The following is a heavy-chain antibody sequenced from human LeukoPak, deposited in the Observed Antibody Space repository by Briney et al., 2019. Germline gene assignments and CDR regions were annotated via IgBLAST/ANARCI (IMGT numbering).Heavy chain of an antibody. V-gene: IGHV1-69*04. CDR2: IIPILGIA. CDR1: GGTFSSYA. Sequence: GASVKVSCKASGGTFSSYAISWVRQAPGQGLEWMGRIIPILGIANYAQKFQGRVTITADKSTSTAYMELSSLRSEDTAVYYCASPRDMYDSSGYYHDYWGQGTLVTVSS. J-gene: IGHJ4*02. D-gene: IGHD3-22*01. CDR3: ASPRDMYDSSGYYHDY.